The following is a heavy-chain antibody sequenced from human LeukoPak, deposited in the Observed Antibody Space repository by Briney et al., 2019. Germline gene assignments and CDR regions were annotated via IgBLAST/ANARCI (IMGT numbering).Heavy chain of an antibody. Sequence: GGSLRLSCAASGFTFSSYWMSWVRQAPGKGLEWVANIKQDGSEKYYVDSVKGRFTISRDNAKNSLYLQMNSLRAEDTALYYCAKDIDGVQRWLMDVWGKGTTVTVSS. CDR3: AKDIDGVQRWLMDV. J-gene: IGHJ6*04. CDR2: IKQDGSEK. CDR1: GFTFSSYW. D-gene: IGHD5-24*01. V-gene: IGHV3-7*03.